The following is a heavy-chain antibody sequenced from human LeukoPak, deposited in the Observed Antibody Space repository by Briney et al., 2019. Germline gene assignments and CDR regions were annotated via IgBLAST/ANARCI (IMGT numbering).Heavy chain of an antibody. D-gene: IGHD3-10*01. CDR2: INHSGST. V-gene: IGHV4-34*01. CDR1: GGSFSGYY. CDR3: ARRGYYGSGSYFNWFDP. Sequence: SETLSLTCAVYGGSFSGYYWSWIRQPPGKGLEWIGEINHSGSTNYNPSLKSRVTISVDTSKNQFSLKLSSVTAADTAVYYCARRGYYGSGSYFNWFDPWGQGTLVTVSS. J-gene: IGHJ5*02.